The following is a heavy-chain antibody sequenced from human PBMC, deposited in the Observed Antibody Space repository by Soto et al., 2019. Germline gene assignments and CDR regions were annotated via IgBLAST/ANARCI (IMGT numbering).Heavy chain of an antibody. CDR1: GGSISSGGYY. D-gene: IGHD3-10*01. J-gene: IGHJ5*02. Sequence: QVQLQESGPGLVKPSQTLSLTCTVSGGSISSGGYYWSWIRQHPGKGLEWIGYIYYSGSTYYNPSLKSRVTISVDTSKNQFSLKLSSVTAADTAVYYCAREIRKELNTMVRGVIISWGQGTLVTVSS. CDR2: IYYSGST. CDR3: AREIRKELNTMVRGVIIS. V-gene: IGHV4-31*03.